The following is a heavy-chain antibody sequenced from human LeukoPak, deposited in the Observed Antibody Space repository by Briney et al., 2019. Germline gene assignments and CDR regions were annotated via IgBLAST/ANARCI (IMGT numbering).Heavy chain of an antibody. J-gene: IGHJ6*03. V-gene: IGHV3-20*04. D-gene: IGHD3-10*01. Sequence: GGSLRLSCAASGFTFDDYGMSWVRQAPGKGLEWVSGINWNGGSTGYADSVKGRFTISRDNSKNTLYLQMNSLRAEDTAVYYCAKDRTQRGSGSYTYYYYYMDVWGKGTTVTISS. CDR2: INWNGGST. CDR1: GFTFDDYG. CDR3: AKDRTQRGSGSYTYYYYYMDV.